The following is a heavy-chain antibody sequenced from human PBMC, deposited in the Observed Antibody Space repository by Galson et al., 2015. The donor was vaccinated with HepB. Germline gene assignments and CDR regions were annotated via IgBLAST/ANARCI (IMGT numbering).Heavy chain of an antibody. CDR1: GFTFSTYT. J-gene: IGHJ6*02. V-gene: IGHV3-21*01. CDR2: ISSSSSYI. D-gene: IGHD1-26*01. CDR3: ARDRGAAYYYSGMDV. Sequence: SLRLSCAASGFTFSTYTMNWVRQAPGKGLEWVSSISSSSSYIYYAESVKDRFTIYYADSVKGRFTISRDNAKNSLYLQINSLRAEDTAVYFCARDRGAAYYYSGMDVWGQGTTVTVSS.